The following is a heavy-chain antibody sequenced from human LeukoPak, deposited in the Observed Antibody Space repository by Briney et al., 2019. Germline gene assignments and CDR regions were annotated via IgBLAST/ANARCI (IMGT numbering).Heavy chain of an antibody. J-gene: IGHJ4*02. CDR2: IYYSGST. CDR1: GGSISSGGYY. V-gene: IGHV4-31*03. Sequence: SQTLSHTCTVSGGSISSGGYYWSWIRQHPGKGLEWIGYIYYSGSTYYNPSLKSRVTISVDTSKNQFSLKLSSVTAADTAVYYCARSTVSGYVRWPGYLGLDFDYWGQGTLVTVSS. CDR3: ARSTVSGYVRWPGYLGLDFDY. D-gene: IGHD5-12*01.